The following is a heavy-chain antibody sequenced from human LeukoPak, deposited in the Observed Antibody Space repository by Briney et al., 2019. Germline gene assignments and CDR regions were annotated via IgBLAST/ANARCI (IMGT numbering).Heavy chain of an antibody. D-gene: IGHD3-3*01. CDR1: GGSISSYH. J-gene: IGHJ6*02. Sequence: SETLSLTCTVSGGSISSYHWSWIRQPPGKGLEWIGHIYYTGSTSYNSSLKSRVTISLDTSKNQFSLKLSSVTAADTAVYYCTRSLGVVIHGGMDVWGQGTTVTVSS. V-gene: IGHV4-59*01. CDR2: IYYTGST. CDR3: TRSLGVVIHGGMDV.